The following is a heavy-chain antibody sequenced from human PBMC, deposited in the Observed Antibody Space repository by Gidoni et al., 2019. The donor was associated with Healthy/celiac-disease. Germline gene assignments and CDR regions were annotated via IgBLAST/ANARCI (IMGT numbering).Heavy chain of an antibody. D-gene: IGHD5-12*01. J-gene: IGHJ2*01. CDR3: AREEGYNLGYFDL. CDR1: GVTFSSYA. CDR2: IIPILGIA. Sequence: QVQLVQSGAEVKKPGSSVKVSCKASGVTFSSYAISWVRQAPGPGLEWMGRIIPILGIANYAQKFQGRVTITADKSTSTAYMELSSLRSEDTAVYYCAREEGYNLGYFDLWGRGTLVTVSS. V-gene: IGHV1-69*04.